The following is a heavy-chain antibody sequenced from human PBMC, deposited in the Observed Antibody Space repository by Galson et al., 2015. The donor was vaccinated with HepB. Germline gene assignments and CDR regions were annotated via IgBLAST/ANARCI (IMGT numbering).Heavy chain of an antibody. CDR2: ISQDGSIT. CDR1: GFTFSRYT. Sequence: SLRLSCATSGFTFSRYTMHWVRQAPGRGMEWVAVISQDGSITHHADSVKGRFTISRDNSKNTLYLQMNSLRTEDTAVFYCARSEPRTWHNFDSGAREPWSPSPQ. V-gene: IGHV3-30*04. CDR3: ARSEPRTWHNFDS. D-gene: IGHD1-14*01. J-gene: IGHJ4*02.